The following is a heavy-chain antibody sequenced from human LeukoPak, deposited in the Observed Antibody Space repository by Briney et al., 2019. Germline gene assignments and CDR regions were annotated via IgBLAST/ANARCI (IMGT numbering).Heavy chain of an antibody. CDR1: GFTFSSYS. J-gene: IGHJ4*02. D-gene: IGHD2-15*01. CDR3: AREVKGIGFDY. V-gene: IGHV3-21*01. Sequence: GGSLRLSCAASGFTFSSYSMNWVRLAPGKGLEWVSSISSSSSYIYYADSVKGRFTISGDNAKNSLYLQMNSLRAEDTAVYYCAREVKGIGFDYWGQGTLVTVSS. CDR2: ISSSSSYI.